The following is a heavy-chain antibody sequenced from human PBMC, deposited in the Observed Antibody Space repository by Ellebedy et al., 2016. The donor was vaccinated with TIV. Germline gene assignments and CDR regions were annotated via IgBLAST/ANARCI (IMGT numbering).Heavy chain of an antibody. V-gene: IGHV5-51*01. Sequence: GGSLRLXXQASGYNFNTYWIAWVRQMPGKGLEWMGIIYPGDSESRYSPSFQGHVTISADKSISTAYLQWSSLKASDTAMYYCARLSSQGYSLWGQGTLVTVSS. CDR3: ARLSSQGYSL. CDR1: GYNFNTYW. CDR2: IYPGDSES. D-gene: IGHD4-11*01. J-gene: IGHJ4*02.